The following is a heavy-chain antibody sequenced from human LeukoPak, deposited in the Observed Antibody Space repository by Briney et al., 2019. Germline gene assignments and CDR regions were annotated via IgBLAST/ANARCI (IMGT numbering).Heavy chain of an antibody. Sequence: ASVKVSCKASGYSFTTYDINWFRQAAGQGLEWMAWMSPNSDNTASAQKFQGRVTVTRNVSISTAYLELSSLRSDDTAVYYCARDQVAAADEINWFDPWGQGTLVTVSS. J-gene: IGHJ5*02. CDR1: GYSFTTYD. CDR2: MSPNSDNT. D-gene: IGHD6-13*01. V-gene: IGHV1-8*03. CDR3: ARDQVAAADEINWFDP.